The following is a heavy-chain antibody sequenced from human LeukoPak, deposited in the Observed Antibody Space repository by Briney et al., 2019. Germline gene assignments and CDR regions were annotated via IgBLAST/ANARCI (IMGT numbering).Heavy chain of an antibody. CDR2: INHSGST. CDR1: GGSFSGYY. Sequence: SETLSLTCAVYGGSFSGYYWSWIRQPPGKGLEWIGDINHSGSTNYNPSLKSRVTKSVDTSKNQFSLKLSSVTAADTAVYYCARLGGGYCSSTSCYFDYWGQGTLVTVSS. CDR3: ARLGGGYCSSTSCYFDY. J-gene: IGHJ4*02. D-gene: IGHD2-2*01. V-gene: IGHV4-34*01.